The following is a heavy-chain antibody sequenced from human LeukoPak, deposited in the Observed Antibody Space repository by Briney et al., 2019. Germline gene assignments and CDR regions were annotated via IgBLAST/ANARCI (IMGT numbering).Heavy chain of an antibody. CDR1: GFSFTIYS. Sequence: PGGSLRLSCATSGFSFTIYSMSWVRQAPGKGLEWVSYISSSSSTIYYADSVKGRFTISRDNAKNSLYLQMNSLRAEDTAVYYCARLVSALKDYYYYMDVWGKGTGVTVSS. CDR2: ISSSSSTI. V-gene: IGHV3-48*04. CDR3: ARLVSALKDYYYYMDV. J-gene: IGHJ6*03.